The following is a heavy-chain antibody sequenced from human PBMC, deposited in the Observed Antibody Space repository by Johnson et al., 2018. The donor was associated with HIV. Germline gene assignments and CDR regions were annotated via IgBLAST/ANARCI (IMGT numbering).Heavy chain of an antibody. J-gene: IGHJ3*01. Sequence: QMQLVESGGGVVQPGRSLRLSCAASGFTFSSYGMHWVRQAPGKGLEWVAVIWYDGSNKYYADSVKGRLTISRDNSKNTVYLQMNSLRGEDTAVYYCAKVRGGWLGHDAFDLWGQGTMVTVSS. D-gene: IGHD6-19*01. CDR1: GFTFSSYG. CDR2: IWYDGSNK. V-gene: IGHV3-33*06. CDR3: AKVRGGWLGHDAFDL.